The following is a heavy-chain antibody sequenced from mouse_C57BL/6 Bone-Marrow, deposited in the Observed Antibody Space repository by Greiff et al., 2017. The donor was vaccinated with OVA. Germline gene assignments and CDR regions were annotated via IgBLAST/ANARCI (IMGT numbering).Heavy chain of an antibody. Sequence: QVQLQQSGAELVRPGSSVKLSCKASGYTFTSYWMDWVKQRPGQGLEWIGNIYPSDSETHYNQKFKDKATLTVDKSSSTAYMQLSSLTSEDSAVYYCARAPYWYFDVWGTGTTVTVAS. J-gene: IGHJ1*03. CDR2: IYPSDSET. CDR1: GYTFTSYW. V-gene: IGHV1-61*01. CDR3: ARAPYWYFDV.